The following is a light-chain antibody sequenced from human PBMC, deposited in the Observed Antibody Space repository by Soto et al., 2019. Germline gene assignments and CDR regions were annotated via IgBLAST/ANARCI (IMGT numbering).Light chain of an antibody. J-gene: IGKJ4*01. V-gene: IGKV3-20*01. Sequence: EIELTQSPGTLSLSPGERATLSCRASQSVRSSYLAWYQQKPGQAPRLLIYGVSSRATGIPDRFSGSGSGTDFTLAISRLEPEDFAVYYCQQYGSSPLTFGGGTKMEIK. CDR3: QQYGSSPLT. CDR1: QSVRSSY. CDR2: GVS.